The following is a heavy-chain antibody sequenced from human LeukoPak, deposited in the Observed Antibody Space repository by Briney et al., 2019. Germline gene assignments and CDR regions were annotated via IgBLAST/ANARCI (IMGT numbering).Heavy chain of an antibody. CDR1: GFTVSSNY. CDR3: ARERYSYGDDGFDM. CDR2: IYSGGST. D-gene: IGHD5-18*01. Sequence: GGSLRLSCAASGFTVSSNYMSWVRQAPGKGLEWVSIIYSGGSTFYADSVKGRFIISRDNAKNSLFLQMNSLRAEDTAVYFCARERYSYGDDGFDMWGQGTMVSVSS. V-gene: IGHV3-53*01. J-gene: IGHJ3*02.